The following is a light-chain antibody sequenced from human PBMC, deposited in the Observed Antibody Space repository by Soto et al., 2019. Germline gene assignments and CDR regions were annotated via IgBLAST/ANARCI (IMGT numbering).Light chain of an antibody. V-gene: IGKV1-5*01. CDR3: QKYNDYST. Sequence: DIQMTQSPSTLSASVGDRVTITCRASQNIRTWLAWYQQKPGQPPKLLSSDASSLQSGVPSRFSGSGSGTEFTITISSLHPDDFATYYCQKYNDYSTFGQGTKLDIK. CDR2: DAS. J-gene: IGKJ2*01. CDR1: QNIRTW.